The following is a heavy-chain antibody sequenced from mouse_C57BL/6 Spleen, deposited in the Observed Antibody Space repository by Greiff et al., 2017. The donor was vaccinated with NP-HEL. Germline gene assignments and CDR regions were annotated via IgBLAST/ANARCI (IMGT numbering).Heavy chain of an antibody. D-gene: IGHD1-1*01. Sequence: EVHLVESGGGLVKPGGSLKLSCAASGFTFSDYGMHWVRQAPEKGLEWVAYISSGSSTIYYADTVKGRFTISRDNAKNTLFLQMTSLRSEDTAMYYCARGYYGSSYLFAYWGQGTLVTVSA. CDR2: ISSGSSTI. V-gene: IGHV5-17*01. CDR3: ARGYYGSSYLFAY. J-gene: IGHJ3*01. CDR1: GFTFSDYG.